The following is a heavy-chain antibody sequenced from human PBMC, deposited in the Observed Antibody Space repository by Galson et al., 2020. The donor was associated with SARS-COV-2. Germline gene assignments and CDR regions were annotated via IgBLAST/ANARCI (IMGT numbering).Heavy chain of an antibody. J-gene: IGHJ1*01. V-gene: IGHV4-39*07. Sequence: SETLSLTCTVSGDSISSSSSFWGWIRQPPGKGLEWIGGFYYSGNTYYNPSLKSRVTISVDTSKDQFSLKLTSVTAAATAVYYCARGPAYYYEISGHYTRPSVHFQLWGQGTLVTVSS. D-gene: IGHD3-22*01. CDR3: ARGPAYYYEISGHYTRPSVHFQL. CDR1: GDSISSSSSF. CDR2: FYYSGNT.